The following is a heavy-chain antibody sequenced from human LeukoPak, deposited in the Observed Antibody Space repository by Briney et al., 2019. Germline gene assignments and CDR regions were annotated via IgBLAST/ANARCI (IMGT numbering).Heavy chain of an antibody. V-gene: IGHV3-23*01. J-gene: IGHJ4*02. CDR3: AKRDYSDSSTYSPLFDS. CDR1: GFTFSSYA. Sequence: GGSLRLSCAASGFTFSSYAMSWVPQPPGKGLEWVSGISGSARSTLHADSVKGWFTISRDNSKSTVFLQMNSLRAEDTAVYYCAKRDYSDSSTYSPLFDSWGQGTLVTVSS. D-gene: IGHD3-22*01. CDR2: ISGSARST.